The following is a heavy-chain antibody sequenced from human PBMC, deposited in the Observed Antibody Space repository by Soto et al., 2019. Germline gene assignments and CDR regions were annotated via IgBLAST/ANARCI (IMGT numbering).Heavy chain of an antibody. CDR1: GYTFTSYA. J-gene: IGHJ4*02. CDR2: INAGNGNT. Sequence: ASVKVSCKASGYTFTSYAMHWVRQAPGQRHEWMGWINAGNGNTKYSQRFQGRVTITRDTSASTAYMELSSLRSEDTAVYYCVRDQGLVVRGVIIQHFDYWGQGTLVTVSS. CDR3: VRDQGLVVRGVIIQHFDY. V-gene: IGHV1-3*01. D-gene: IGHD3-10*01.